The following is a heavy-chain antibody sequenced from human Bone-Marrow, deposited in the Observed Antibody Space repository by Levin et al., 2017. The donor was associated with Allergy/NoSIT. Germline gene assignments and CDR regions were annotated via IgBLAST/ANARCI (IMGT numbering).Heavy chain of an antibody. CDR3: ARARPSHIVVVPAAITDAFDI. V-gene: IGHV3-11*01. Sequence: GESLKISCAASGFTFSDYYMSWIRQAPGKGLEWVSYISSSGSTIYYADSVKGRFTISRDNAKNSLYLQMNSLRAEDTAVYYCARARPSHIVVVPAAITDAFDIWGQGTMVTVSS. J-gene: IGHJ3*02. CDR2: ISSSGSTI. CDR1: GFTFSDYY. D-gene: IGHD2-2*02.